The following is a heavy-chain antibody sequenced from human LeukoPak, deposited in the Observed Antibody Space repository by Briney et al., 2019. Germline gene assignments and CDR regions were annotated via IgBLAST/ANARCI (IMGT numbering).Heavy chain of an antibody. CDR1: GYTFTSYD. D-gene: IGHD3-3*01. J-gene: IGHJ6*03. V-gene: IGHV1-8*02. CDR3: ARSLFRFLEWSYRSYYYYYMDV. CDR2: MSPKSGKT. Sequence: GASVKVSCKASGYTFTSYDINWVRQASGQGLEWMGWMSPKSGKTGYAQKFQGRVTITRDTSISTAYMELSSLTSEDTAVYYCARSLFRFLEWSYRSYYYYYMDVWGKGTTVTVSS.